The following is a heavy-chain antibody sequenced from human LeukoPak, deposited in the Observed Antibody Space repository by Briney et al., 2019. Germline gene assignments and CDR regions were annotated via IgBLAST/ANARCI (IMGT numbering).Heavy chain of an antibody. CDR1: GGSISSYY. CDR3: ARSGSGSYYFDY. Sequence: PSETLSLTCTVSGGSISSYYWSWIRQPPGKGLEWIGYIYYSGSTNYNPSLKSRVTISVDMSKNQFSLKLSSMTAADTAVYYCARSGSGSYYFDYWGQGTLVTVSS. D-gene: IGHD3-10*01. V-gene: IGHV4-59*01. J-gene: IGHJ4*02. CDR2: IYYSGST.